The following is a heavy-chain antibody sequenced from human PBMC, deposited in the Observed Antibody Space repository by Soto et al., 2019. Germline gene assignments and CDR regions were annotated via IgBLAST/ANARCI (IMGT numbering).Heavy chain of an antibody. D-gene: IGHD2-2*02. CDR1: GFTFSSYA. J-gene: IGHJ6*02. CDR3: AKGGYCSSTSCYTVPMDV. V-gene: IGHV3-23*01. Sequence: GGSLRLACAASGFTFSSYAMSWLRQAPGKGLEWVSAISGSGGSTYYADSVKGRFTISRDNSKNTLYLQMNSLRAEDTAVYYCAKGGYCSSTSCYTVPMDVWGQGTTVTVSS. CDR2: ISGSGGST.